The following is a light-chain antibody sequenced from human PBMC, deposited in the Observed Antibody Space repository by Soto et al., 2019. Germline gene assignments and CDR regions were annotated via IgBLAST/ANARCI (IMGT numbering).Light chain of an antibody. CDR2: GSS. Sequence: DIPMTQSPSSLSVSVGDRVTITCRASQNIAGYLNWYQQKPGKAPKLLIYGSSNLQSGVPSTFSGSGSGTDFTLTISSLQPEDFATYYCQQSYITPYTFGQGTKLEIK. V-gene: IGKV1-39*01. CDR3: QQSYITPYT. CDR1: QNIAGY. J-gene: IGKJ2*01.